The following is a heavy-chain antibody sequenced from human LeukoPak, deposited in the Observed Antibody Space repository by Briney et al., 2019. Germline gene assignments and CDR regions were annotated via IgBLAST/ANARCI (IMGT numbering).Heavy chain of an antibody. V-gene: IGHV4-31*03. J-gene: IGHJ2*01. CDR1: GGSISSGGYY. Sequence: PSETLSLTCTVSGGSISSGGYYWSWIRQHPGKGLEWIGYIYYSGSTYYNPSLKSRVTISVDTSKNQFSLKLSSVTAADTAVYYCARVLLRSNVGWWELLGRYFDLWGRGTLVTVSS. CDR2: IYYSGST. D-gene: IGHD1-26*01. CDR3: ARVLLRSNVGWWELLGRYFDL.